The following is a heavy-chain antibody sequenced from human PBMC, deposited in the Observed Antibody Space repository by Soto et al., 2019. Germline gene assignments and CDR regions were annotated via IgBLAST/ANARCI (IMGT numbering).Heavy chain of an antibody. V-gene: IGHV4-31*03. J-gene: IGHJ5*02. CDR1: GGSISSGGYY. CDR3: ARGIKGEVGYNWFDP. D-gene: IGHD3-16*01. Sequence: SETLSLTCTVSGGSISSGGYYWSWIRQHPGKGLEWIGYIYYSGSTYCNPSLKSRVTISVDTSKNQFSLKLSSVTAADTAVYYCARGIKGEVGYNWFDPWGQGTLVTVSS. CDR2: IYYSGST.